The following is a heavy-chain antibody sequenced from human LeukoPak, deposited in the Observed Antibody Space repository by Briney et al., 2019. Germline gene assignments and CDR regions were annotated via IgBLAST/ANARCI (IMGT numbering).Heavy chain of an antibody. Sequence: QPGGSLRLSCAASGFTFSSYGMHWVRQAPGKGLEWVAVISYDGSNKYYADSVKGRFTISRDNSKNTLYLQMNTLRAEDMAVYYCAKAYYYVSGSYYLGDYWGQGTLVTVSS. D-gene: IGHD3-10*01. CDR1: GFTFSSYG. CDR2: ISYDGSNK. CDR3: AKAYYYVSGSYYLGDY. J-gene: IGHJ4*02. V-gene: IGHV3-30*18.